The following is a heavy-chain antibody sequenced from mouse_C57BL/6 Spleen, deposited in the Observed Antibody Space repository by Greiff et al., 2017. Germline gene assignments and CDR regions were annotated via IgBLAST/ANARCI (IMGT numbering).Heavy chain of an antibody. J-gene: IGHJ2*01. CDR1: GFNIKDDY. CDR2: LDPENGDT. D-gene: IGHD2-3*01. V-gene: IGHV14-4*01. Sequence: EVQLQQSGAELVRPGASVKLSCTASGFNIKDDYMHWVKQRPEQGLEWIGWLDPENGDTDYASKFQGKATITADTSSNTAYLQLSSRTSEDAAVYYCTYKRDGYYNYFDYWGQGTTLTVSS. CDR3: TYKRDGYYNYFDY.